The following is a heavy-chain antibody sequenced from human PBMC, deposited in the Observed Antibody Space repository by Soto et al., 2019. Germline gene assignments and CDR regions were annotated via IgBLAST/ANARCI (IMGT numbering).Heavy chain of an antibody. CDR3: AHTRYCSGGSCYPLYYFDY. D-gene: IGHD2-15*01. J-gene: IGHJ4*02. Sequence: KESGPTLVKPTQTLTLTCTFSGFSLSTSGVGVGWIRQPPGKALEWLALIYWDDDKRYSPSLKSRLTITKDTSKNQVVLTMTNMDPVDTATYYCAHTRYCSGGSCYPLYYFDYWGQGTLVTVSS. V-gene: IGHV2-5*02. CDR1: GFSLSTSGVG. CDR2: IYWDDDK.